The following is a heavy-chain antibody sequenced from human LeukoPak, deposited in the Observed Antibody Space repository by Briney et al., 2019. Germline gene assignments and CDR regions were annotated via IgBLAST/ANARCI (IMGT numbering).Heavy chain of an antibody. Sequence: GSLRLSCTSSGLTLSSYPMSWVRQGPGTGLEWVSAISGSGDTTFYADSVKGRFTISRDNSKKTLYLQVNSLRAEDTALYFCAKELTTDRTSEVDSWGQGTLVTVSS. D-gene: IGHD4-17*01. CDR2: ISGSGDTT. CDR1: GLTLSSYP. J-gene: IGHJ4*02. V-gene: IGHV3-23*01. CDR3: AKELTTDRTSEVDS.